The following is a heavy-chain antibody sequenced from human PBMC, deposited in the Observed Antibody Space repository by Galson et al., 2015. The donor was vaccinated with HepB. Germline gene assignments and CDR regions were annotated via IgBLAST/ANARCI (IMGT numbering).Heavy chain of an antibody. J-gene: IGHJ4*02. D-gene: IGHD2-2*01. CDR2: IKQDGSEK. V-gene: IGHV3-7*01. Sequence: SLRLSCAASGFTFSSYWMSWVRQAPGKGLEWVANIKQDGSEKYYVDSVKGRFTISRDNAKNSLYLQMNSLRAEDTAVYYCAREADQLLCCSDYWGQGTLVTVSS. CDR1: GFTFSSYW. CDR3: AREADQLLCCSDY.